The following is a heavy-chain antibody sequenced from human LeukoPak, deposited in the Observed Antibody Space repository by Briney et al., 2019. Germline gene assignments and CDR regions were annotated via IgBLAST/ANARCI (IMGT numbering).Heavy chain of an antibody. Sequence: PSETLSLTCSVSGGSISSYYWSWIRQPPGKGLEWIGHIYDSESTNYNPSLKSRVTISVDTSKNQFSLKLSSVTAADTAVYYCARGLYIAASGTPYFDYWGQGTLVTVSS. D-gene: IGHD6-13*01. J-gene: IGHJ4*02. V-gene: IGHV4-59*01. CDR3: ARGLYIAASGTPYFDY. CDR2: IYDSEST. CDR1: GGSISSYY.